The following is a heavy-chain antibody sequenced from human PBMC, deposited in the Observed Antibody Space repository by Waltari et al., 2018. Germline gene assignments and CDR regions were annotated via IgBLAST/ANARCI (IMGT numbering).Heavy chain of an antibody. D-gene: IGHD2-8*01. CDR3: AKDRRTSGRSPFDY. CDR1: GFTFSSYA. J-gene: IGHJ4*02. Sequence: EVQLLESGGGLVQPGGSLRLSCAASGFTFSSYAMSWVRQAPGKGVVWGSGSSGSGGSKYYADSGKGRFTISRDNSKNTLYLQRNSLRAEDTAVYYCAKDRRTSGRSPFDYWGQGTLVTVSS. V-gene: IGHV3-23*01. CDR2: SSGSGGSK.